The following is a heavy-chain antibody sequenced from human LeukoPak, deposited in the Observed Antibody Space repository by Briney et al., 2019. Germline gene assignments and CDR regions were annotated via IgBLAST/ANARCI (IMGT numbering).Heavy chain of an antibody. J-gene: IGHJ1*01. Sequence: GGSLRLSCETSGFIFSNCWMTWVRQAPGKGLEWVANIKTDASEKYYADSVKGRFTISRDNAKMSLYLQMNSLRVEGTAVYYCATYSTRNAREFQSWGQGTLVTVSS. D-gene: IGHD4-11*01. CDR1: GFIFSNCW. CDR2: IKTDASEK. CDR3: ATYSTRNAREFQS. V-gene: IGHV3-7*01.